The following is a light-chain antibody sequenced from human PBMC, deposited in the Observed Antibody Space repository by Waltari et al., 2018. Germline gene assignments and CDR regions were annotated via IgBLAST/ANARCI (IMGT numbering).Light chain of an antibody. V-gene: IGLV2-14*03. J-gene: IGLJ3*02. CDR2: DFS. CDR1: SSDVGGYNY. CDR3: SSYTSSSTLWV. Sequence: QSALTQPASVSGSPGQSITISCTGTSSDVGGYNYVSWYQQHPGNAPKLMIYDFSNRPSGVSNRFSGSKSGNTASLTISGLQAEDEADYYCSSYTSSSTLWVFGGGTKLTVL.